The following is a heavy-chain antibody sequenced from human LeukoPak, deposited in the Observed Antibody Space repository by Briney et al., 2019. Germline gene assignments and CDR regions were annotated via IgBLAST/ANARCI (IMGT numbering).Heavy chain of an antibody. CDR1: GGSISSGDYY. Sequence: SETLSLTCTVSGGSISSGDYYWSWIRQPPGKGLEWIGYIYYSGSTYYNPSLKSRVTISVDTSKNQFSLKLSSVTAADTAVYYCARENREVLNWFDPWGQGTLVTVSS. CDR2: IYYSGST. V-gene: IGHV4-30-4*02. D-gene: IGHD2/OR15-2a*01. CDR3: ARENREVLNWFDP. J-gene: IGHJ5*02.